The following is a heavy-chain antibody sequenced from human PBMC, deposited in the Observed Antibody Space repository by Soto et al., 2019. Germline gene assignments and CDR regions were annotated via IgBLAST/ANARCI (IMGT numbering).Heavy chain of an antibody. Sequence: SETLSLTCTVSGGSISPYFWSWIRQPPGKGLEWIGYIFYSGSTNYNPSLTSRVTISVDTSKNQFSLKLSSVTAADTAVYYCARGRYHGSGTPIKYFDLCGRGTLVTVSS. CDR2: IFYSGST. V-gene: IGHV4-59*01. CDR1: GGSISPYF. D-gene: IGHD3-10*01. CDR3: ARGRYHGSGTPIKYFDL. J-gene: IGHJ2*01.